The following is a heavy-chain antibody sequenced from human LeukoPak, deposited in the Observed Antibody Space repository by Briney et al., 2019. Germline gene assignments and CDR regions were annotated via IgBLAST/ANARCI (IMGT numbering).Heavy chain of an antibody. Sequence: GGSLRLSCAASGFTFSSYSMNWVRQAPGKGLEWVAFIRYDRSDKFYADSVKGRFTISRDNSKNTLYLQVNSLRAEDTAVYYCAKRGGSFIGYFDYWGQGALVTVSS. D-gene: IGHD1-26*01. CDR1: GFTFSSYS. CDR3: AKRGGSFIGYFDY. V-gene: IGHV3-30*02. J-gene: IGHJ4*02. CDR2: IRYDRSDK.